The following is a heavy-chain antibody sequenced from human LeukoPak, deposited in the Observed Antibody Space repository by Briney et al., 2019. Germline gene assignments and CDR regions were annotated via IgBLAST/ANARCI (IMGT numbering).Heavy chain of an antibody. J-gene: IGHJ4*02. Sequence: GGTLRLSCAASGFTFSSFNMHWVRQAPGKGLVWVSRLKSDGSTAMYADSVQGRFTISRDNARNTVHLLMSSLTVEDTGVYYCARGIYGDPVAFGSWGQGALVTVSS. CDR1: GFTFSSFN. CDR3: ARGIYGDPVAFGS. CDR2: LKSDGSTA. V-gene: IGHV3-74*03. D-gene: IGHD4-17*01.